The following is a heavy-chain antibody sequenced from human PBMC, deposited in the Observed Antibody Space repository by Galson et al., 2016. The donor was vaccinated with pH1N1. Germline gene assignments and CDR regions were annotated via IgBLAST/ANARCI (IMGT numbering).Heavy chain of an antibody. CDR3: ARSLNYDSWSGYSDYSMDV. CDR1: GFTFSNHA. J-gene: IGHJ6*02. V-gene: IGHV3-64*01. CDR2: ISSYGGSP. D-gene: IGHD3-3*01. Sequence: SLRLSCAASGFTFSNHAMHWVRRAPGKGLEYVAGISSYGGSPQYANSVKDRFIISRVNTKNTLYLQMGSLRVEDMAVYYCARSLNYDSWSGYSDYSMDVWGQGTTVTVSS.